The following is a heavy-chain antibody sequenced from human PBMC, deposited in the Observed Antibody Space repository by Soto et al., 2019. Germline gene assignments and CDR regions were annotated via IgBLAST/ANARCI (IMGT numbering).Heavy chain of an antibody. Sequence: QVQLQESGPGLVKPSGTLSLTCAVSSGSISSSNWWSWVRQPPGKGLEWIGEIYHSGSTNYNPSLKSRVTISVDKSKNQFSRKLSSVTAADTAVYYCAREPRRVGIRYYYMDVWGKGTTVTVSS. D-gene: IGHD3-3*02. CDR2: IYHSGST. CDR3: AREPRRVGIRYYYMDV. CDR1: SGSISSSNW. V-gene: IGHV4-4*02. J-gene: IGHJ6*03.